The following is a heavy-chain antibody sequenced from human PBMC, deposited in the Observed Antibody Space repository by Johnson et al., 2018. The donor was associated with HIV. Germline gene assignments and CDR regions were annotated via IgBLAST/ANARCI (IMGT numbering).Heavy chain of an antibody. D-gene: IGHD3-10*01. CDR2: INWTGGST. CDR1: GFTFDDYG. Sequence: VQLVESGGGVVRPGGSPRLSCAASGFTFDDYGMSWVRPVPGKGLEWVSGINWTGGSTGYADSVKGRFTISRDNVKNSLYLQMNSLRAEDTAVYYCARGPVMVRGVTDAFDIWGQGTMVTVSS. CDR3: ARGPVMVRGVTDAFDI. J-gene: IGHJ3*02. V-gene: IGHV3-20*04.